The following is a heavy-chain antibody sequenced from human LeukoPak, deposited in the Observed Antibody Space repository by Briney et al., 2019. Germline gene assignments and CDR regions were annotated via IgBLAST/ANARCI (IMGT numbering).Heavy chain of an antibody. Sequence: PSETLSLTCTVSGGSISSYYWSWIRQPAGKGLEWIGRIYTSGSTNYNPSLKSRVTMSIDTSKNQFSLNLTSVTAADTAIYYCARGMGYSYGYSFDSWGQGTLVTVSS. D-gene: IGHD5-18*01. CDR1: GGSISSYY. V-gene: IGHV4-4*07. J-gene: IGHJ4*02. CDR2: IYTSGST. CDR3: ARGMGYSYGYSFDS.